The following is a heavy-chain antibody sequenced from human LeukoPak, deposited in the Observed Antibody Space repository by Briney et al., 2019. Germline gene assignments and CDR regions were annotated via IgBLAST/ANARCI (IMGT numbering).Heavy chain of an antibody. J-gene: IGHJ6*02. D-gene: IGHD3-9*01. CDR3: ARGYFDWCAGDYGMDV. CDR1: GITLSSDW. Sequence: GGFLRLSSAAPGITLSSDWISWVGKAPGKGLQQVANTNHQGSEYNYVDSVKGRFSMSRGNAKNSLYLQMNSLRAEDTAVYYCARGYFDWCAGDYGMDVWGQGTTVTVSS. CDR2: TNHQGSEY. V-gene: IGHV3-7*01.